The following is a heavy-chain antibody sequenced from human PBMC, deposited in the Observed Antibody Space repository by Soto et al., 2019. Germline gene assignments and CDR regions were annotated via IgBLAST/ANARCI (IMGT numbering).Heavy chain of an antibody. D-gene: IGHD1-26*01. Sequence: SETLSLTCTVSGGSVSSGSYYWSWIRQPPGKGLEWIGYIYYSGSTNYNPSLKSRVTISVDTSKNQFSLKLSSVTAADTAVYYCAREGERGALPGYWGQGTLVTVSS. CDR3: AREGERGALPGY. J-gene: IGHJ4*02. V-gene: IGHV4-61*01. CDR2: IYYSGST. CDR1: GGSVSSGSYY.